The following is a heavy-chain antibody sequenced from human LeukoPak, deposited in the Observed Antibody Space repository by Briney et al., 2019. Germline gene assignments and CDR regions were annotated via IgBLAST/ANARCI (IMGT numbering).Heavy chain of an antibody. D-gene: IGHD4-17*01. CDR2: IYPGDSDT. V-gene: IGHV5-51*01. CDR3: ARLYYGDYSSIWWFDP. Sequence: GESLKISCKGSGYSFTSYWIGWVRQMPGKGLEWMGIIYPGDSDTRYSPSFQGQVTISADKSISTAYLQWSSLKASDTAMYYCARLYYGDYSSIWWFDPWGQGTLVTVSS. J-gene: IGHJ5*02. CDR1: GYSFTSYW.